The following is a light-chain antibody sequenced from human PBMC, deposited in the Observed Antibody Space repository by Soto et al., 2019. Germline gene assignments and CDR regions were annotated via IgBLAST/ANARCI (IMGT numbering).Light chain of an antibody. Sequence: DIEITESPSTLSGAVGEIVLITCRARQTISSWLAWYQQKPGKAPKLLIYKASTLKSGVPSRFSGSGSGTEFTLTISSLQPDDFATYYCQHYNSYSEAFGQGTKVDIK. V-gene: IGKV1-5*03. CDR1: QTISSW. J-gene: IGKJ1*01. CDR2: KAS. CDR3: QHYNSYSEA.